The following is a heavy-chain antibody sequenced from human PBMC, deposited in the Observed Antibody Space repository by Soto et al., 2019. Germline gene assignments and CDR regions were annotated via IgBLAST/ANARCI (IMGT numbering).Heavy chain of an antibody. CDR3: ARGPTSSLEYSSGWTDY. CDR2: ISAYNGNT. V-gene: IGHV1-18*04. Sequence: ASVKVSCKASCYTFTSYGISWVRQAPGQGLEWMGWISAYNGNTNYAQKLQGRVTMTTETSTSTAYMELRSLRSDDTAVYYCARGPTSSLEYSSGWTDYWGQGTLVTVSS. J-gene: IGHJ4*02. D-gene: IGHD6-19*01. CDR1: CYTFTSYG.